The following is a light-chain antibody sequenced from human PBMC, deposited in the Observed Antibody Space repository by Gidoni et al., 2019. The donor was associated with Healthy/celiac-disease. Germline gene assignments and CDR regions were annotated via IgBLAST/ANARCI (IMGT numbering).Light chain of an antibody. CDR2: LAS. Sequence: DFVMTQSPDSLAVPLGERATINCKSSQSVLYSSNNKNYLAWYQQKPGQPPTLLSYLASTRESGVPERFSGSGSGTDFTLTISSLQAEDVAVYYCQQYYSTPLVTFGPGTKVDIK. CDR3: QQYYSTPLVT. J-gene: IGKJ3*01. CDR1: QSVLYSSNNKNY. V-gene: IGKV4-1*01.